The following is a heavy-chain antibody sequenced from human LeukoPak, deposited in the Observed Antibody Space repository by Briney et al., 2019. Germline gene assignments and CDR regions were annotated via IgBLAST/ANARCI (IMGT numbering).Heavy chain of an antibody. CDR2: INSDGSST. D-gene: IGHD2-2*01. CDR3: ARGKVPAARTPNNWFDP. Sequence: GGSLRLSCAASGFTFSSYWMYWVRQAPGKGLVWVSRINSDGSSTSYADSVKGRFTISRDNAKNTLYLQMNSLRAEDTAVYYCARGKVPAARTPNNWFDPWGQGTLVTVSS. CDR1: GFTFSSYW. V-gene: IGHV3-74*01. J-gene: IGHJ5*02.